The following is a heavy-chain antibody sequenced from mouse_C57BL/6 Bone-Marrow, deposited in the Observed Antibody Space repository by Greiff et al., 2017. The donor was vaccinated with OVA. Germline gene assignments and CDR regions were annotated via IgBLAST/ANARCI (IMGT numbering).Heavy chain of an antibody. D-gene: IGHD2-2*01. CDR1: GYTFTSYW. CDR2: IHPNSGST. Sequence: VQLQQPGAELVKPGASVKLSCKASGYTFTSYWMHWVKQRPGQGLEWIGMIHPNSGSTNYNEKFKSKATLTVDKSSSTAYMQLSSLTSEDSAVYYCARREGYGFYAMDDWGQGTSVTVSS. V-gene: IGHV1-64*01. J-gene: IGHJ4*01. CDR3: ARREGYGFYAMDD.